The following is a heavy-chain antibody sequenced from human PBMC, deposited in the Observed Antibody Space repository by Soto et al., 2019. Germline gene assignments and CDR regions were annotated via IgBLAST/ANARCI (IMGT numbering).Heavy chain of an antibody. CDR1: GVTCSSYA. D-gene: IGHD6-19*01. V-gene: IGHV3-23*01. Sequence: PGGSLRLSCAAAGVTCSSYAMSWVRQAPGKGLEWVSAISGSGGSTYYADSVKGRFTISRDNSKNTLYLQMNSLRAEDTAVYYCAKPTRQWLAYDAFDIWGQGTMVTVSS. CDR3: AKPTRQWLAYDAFDI. CDR2: ISGSGGST. J-gene: IGHJ3*02.